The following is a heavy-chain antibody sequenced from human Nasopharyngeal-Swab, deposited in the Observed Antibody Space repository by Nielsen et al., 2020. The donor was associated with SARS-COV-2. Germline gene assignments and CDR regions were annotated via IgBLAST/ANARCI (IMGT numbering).Heavy chain of an antibody. D-gene: IGHD3-10*01. V-gene: IGHV4-31*03. CDR3: ARDGYGSGGMDV. CDR1: GGSISSGGYY. J-gene: IGHJ6*02. CDR2: IYYSGST. Sequence: LRLSCTVPGGSISSGGYYWSWIRQHPGKGLEWIGYIYYSGSTYYNPSLKSRVTISVDTSKNQFSLKLSSVTAADTAVYYCARDGYGSGGMDVWGQGTTVTVSS.